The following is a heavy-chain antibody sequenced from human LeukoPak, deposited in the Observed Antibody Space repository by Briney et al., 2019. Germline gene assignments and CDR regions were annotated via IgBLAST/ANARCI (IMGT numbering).Heavy chain of an antibody. D-gene: IGHD2-15*01. CDR3: ARVDSTYCSGGSCYSVWFDP. Sequence: ASVKVSCKASGYTFTGYYMHWVRQAPGQGLEWMGWINPNNGGTNYAQKFQGRVTMTRDTSISTAYMELSRLRSDDTAVYYCARVDSTYCSGGSCYSVWFDPWGQGTLVTVSS. CDR1: GYTFTGYY. CDR2: INPNNGGT. J-gene: IGHJ5*02. V-gene: IGHV1-2*02.